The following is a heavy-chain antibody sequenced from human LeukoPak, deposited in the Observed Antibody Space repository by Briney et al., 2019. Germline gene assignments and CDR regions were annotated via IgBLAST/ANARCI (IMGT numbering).Heavy chain of an antibody. CDR1: GFTFSDYY. D-gene: IGHD6-25*01. CDR3: ARGTRSSDADY. Sequence: GSLRLSCVASGFTFSDYYWSWIRQPPGKGLEWIGYIYYSGSTNYNPSLKSRVTISVDTSKNQFSLKLSSVTAADTAVYYCARGTRSSDADYWGQGTLVTVSS. CDR2: IYYSGST. J-gene: IGHJ4*02. V-gene: IGHV4-59*01.